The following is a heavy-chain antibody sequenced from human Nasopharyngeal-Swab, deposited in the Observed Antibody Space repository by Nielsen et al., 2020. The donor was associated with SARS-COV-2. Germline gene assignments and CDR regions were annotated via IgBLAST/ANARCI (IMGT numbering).Heavy chain of an antibody. Sequence: GGSLRLSCAASGFIFDDYAMHWVRQAPGKGLEWVSGISWNSESIAYADSVRGRFTISRDNAKNSLYLQMNSLRTEDTALYYCSKWGSSGYSYDGQFFDWWGQGTLVTVSS. V-gene: IGHV3-9*01. CDR1: GFIFDDYA. J-gene: IGHJ4*02. CDR3: SKWGSSGYSYDGQFFDW. D-gene: IGHD5-18*01. CDR2: ISWNSESI.